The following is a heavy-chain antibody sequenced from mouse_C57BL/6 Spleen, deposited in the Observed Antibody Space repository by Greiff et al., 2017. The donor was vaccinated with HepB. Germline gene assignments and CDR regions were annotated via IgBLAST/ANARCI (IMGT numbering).Heavy chain of an antibody. CDR1: GYTFTSYW. CDR2: IHPNSGST. J-gene: IGHJ4*01. V-gene: IGHV1-64*01. Sequence: QVQLQQPGAELVKPGASVKLSCKASGYTFTSYWMHWVKQRPGQGLEWIGMIHPNSGSTNYNEKFKSKATLTVDKSSSIAYMQLSSLTSEDSAVYYCARSGIYSSMDYWGQGTSVTVSS. CDR3: ARSGIYSSMDY. D-gene: IGHD3-1*01.